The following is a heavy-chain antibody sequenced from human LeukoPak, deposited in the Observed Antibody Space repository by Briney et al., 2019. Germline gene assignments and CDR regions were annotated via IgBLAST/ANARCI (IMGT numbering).Heavy chain of an antibody. CDR3: ANSFTGSLAHFDY. CDR2: ISGSGDYT. D-gene: IGHD1-26*01. J-gene: IGHJ4*02. CDR1: GFTFRSYA. V-gene: IGHV3-23*01. Sequence: GGSLRLSCEASGFTFRSYAMTWVRQAPGKGLQWVSAISGSGDYTYYADSVKGRFTISRDNPAHTLYLQMDGLRAEDTAVYFCANSFTGSLAHFDYWGQGSLVTVSS.